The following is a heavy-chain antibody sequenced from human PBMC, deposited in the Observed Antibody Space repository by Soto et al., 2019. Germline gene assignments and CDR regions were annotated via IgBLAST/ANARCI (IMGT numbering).Heavy chain of an antibody. V-gene: IGHV3-15*01. J-gene: IGHJ4*02. CDR1: GFTFSNAW. D-gene: IGHD2-8*01. Sequence: GGSLRLSCAASGFTFSNAWMSWVRQAPGKGLEWVGRIKSKTDGGTTDYAAPVKGRFTISRDDSKNPLYLQMNSLKTEDTAVYYCTTDANAGALTDYWGQGTLVTVSS. CDR3: TTDANAGALTDY. CDR2: IKSKTDGGTT.